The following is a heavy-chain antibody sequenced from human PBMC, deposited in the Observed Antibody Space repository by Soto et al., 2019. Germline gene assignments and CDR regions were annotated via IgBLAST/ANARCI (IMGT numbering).Heavy chain of an antibody. CDR2: IYYSGST. V-gene: IGHV4-39*01. CDR3: ASDYYDSSRNWDY. Sequence: PSETLSLTCTVSGGSISSSSYYWGWIRQPPGKGLEWIGSIYYSGSTYYNQSLKSRVTISVDTSKNQFSLKLSSVTAADTAVYKCASDYYDSSRNWDYWGQGTLVTVSS. D-gene: IGHD3-22*01. J-gene: IGHJ4*02. CDR1: GGSISSSSYY.